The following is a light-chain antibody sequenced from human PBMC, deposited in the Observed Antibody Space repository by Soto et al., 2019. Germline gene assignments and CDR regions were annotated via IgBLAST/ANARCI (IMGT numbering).Light chain of an antibody. J-gene: IGKJ1*01. CDR3: QQANNFPWT. CDR2: SAS. CDR1: QDIGSW. V-gene: IGKV1-12*01. Sequence: DIQMTQSPSSVSASVGGGFTLTCRASQDIGSWLAWYQKKPGKAPSLLIHSASSLQRGVPSRFGGSGSGTDFTLTISSLQPEDSATYFCQQANNFPWTFGQGTKVEI.